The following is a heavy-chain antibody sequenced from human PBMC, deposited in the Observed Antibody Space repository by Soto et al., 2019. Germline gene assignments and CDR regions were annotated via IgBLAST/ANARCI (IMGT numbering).Heavy chain of an antibody. V-gene: IGHV4-39*07. CDR1: GGSISSSSYY. J-gene: IGHJ4*02. D-gene: IGHD1-1*01. Sequence: SETLSLTCTVSGGSISSSSYYWGWIRQPPGKGLEWIGTIYYSGSTNYNPSLKSRVTISVDTSKNQFSLKLSSVTAADTAVYYCERAGTEVWFDYWGQGTLVTVSS. CDR3: ERAGTEVWFDY. CDR2: IYYSGST.